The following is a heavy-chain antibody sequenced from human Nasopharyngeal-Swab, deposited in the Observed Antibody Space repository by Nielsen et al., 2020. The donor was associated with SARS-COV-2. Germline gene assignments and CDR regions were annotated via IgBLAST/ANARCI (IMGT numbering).Heavy chain of an antibody. V-gene: IGHV1-18*04. CDR1: GYIFTNSR. CDR2: VSAYNAET. CDR3: AREGLCGGDCLAH. D-gene: IGHD2-21*01. J-gene: IGHJ5*02. Sequence: SVKVSCKASGYIFTNSRLTWVRQAPGQGLEWMGWVSAYNAETRYAQKFQGRLTMTTDRFTTTAYLELTSLRSDDTAVYFCAREGLCGGDCLAHWGQGTLVAVSS.